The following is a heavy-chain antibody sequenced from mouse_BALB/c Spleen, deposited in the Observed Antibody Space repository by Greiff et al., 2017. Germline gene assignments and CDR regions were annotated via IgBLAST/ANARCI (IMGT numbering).Heavy chain of an antibody. J-gene: IGHJ3*01. Sequence: VQLQESGPGLVQPSQSLSITCTVSGFSLTSYGVHWVRQSPGKGLEWLGVIWSGGSTDYNAAFISRLSISKDNSKSQVFFKMNSLQANDTAIYYCARKKDYGNSDWFAYWGQGTLVTVSA. CDR3: ARKKDYGNSDWFAY. V-gene: IGHV2-2*02. D-gene: IGHD2-1*01. CDR2: IWSGGST. CDR1: GFSLTSYG.